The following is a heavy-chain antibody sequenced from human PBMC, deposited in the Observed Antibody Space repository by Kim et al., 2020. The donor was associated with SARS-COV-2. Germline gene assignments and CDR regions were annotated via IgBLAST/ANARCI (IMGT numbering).Heavy chain of an antibody. CDR3: AKDSYYGSGWGDAFDI. CDR2: ISGSGGST. J-gene: IGHJ3*02. CDR1: GFTFSSYA. Sequence: GGSLRLSCAASGFTFSSYAMSWVRQAPGKGLEWVSAISGSGGSTYYADSVKGRFTISRDNSKNTLYLQMNSLRAEDTAVYYCAKDSYYGSGWGDAFDIWGQGTMVTVSS. V-gene: IGHV3-23*01. D-gene: IGHD3-10*01.